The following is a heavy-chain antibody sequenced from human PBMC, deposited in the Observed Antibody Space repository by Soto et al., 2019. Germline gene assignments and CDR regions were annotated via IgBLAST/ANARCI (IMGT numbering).Heavy chain of an antibody. CDR3: ARAGEDIVVVPAALRWNAFDI. D-gene: IGHD2-2*01. V-gene: IGHV1-69*13. Sequence: SVKVSWKAPGGTFSSYAISWVRQAPGQGLEWMGGIIPIFGTANYAQKFQGRVTITADESTSTAYMELSSLRSEDTAVYYCARAGEDIVVVPAALRWNAFDIWGQGTMVTVSS. J-gene: IGHJ3*02. CDR2: IIPIFGTA. CDR1: GGTFSSYA.